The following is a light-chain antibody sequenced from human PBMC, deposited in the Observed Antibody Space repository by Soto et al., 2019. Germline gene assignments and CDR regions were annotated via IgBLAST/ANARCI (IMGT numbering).Light chain of an antibody. V-gene: IGKV3-20*01. CDR3: QQYGSSPG. CDR2: DAS. CDR1: QSVSSSY. Sequence: EIVLTQSPGTLSLSPGERASLSCRASQSVSSSYLAWYQQIPGQAPRLLINDASRRATGIPDRFSGSGSGTDFTLTISRLEPEDFAVYYCQQYGSSPGFGGGTKVDIK. J-gene: IGKJ4*01.